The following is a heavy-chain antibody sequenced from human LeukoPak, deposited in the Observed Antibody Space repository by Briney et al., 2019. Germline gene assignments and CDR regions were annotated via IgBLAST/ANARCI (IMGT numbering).Heavy chain of an antibody. CDR3: ARGISSSSNYFDY. V-gene: IGHV4-39*07. Sequence: WIRQAPGKGLEWIGSIYYSGSTYYNPSLKSRVTISVDTSKNQFSLKLSSVTAADTAVYYCARGISSSSNYFDYWGQGTLVTVSS. CDR2: IYYSGST. J-gene: IGHJ4*02. D-gene: IGHD6-6*01.